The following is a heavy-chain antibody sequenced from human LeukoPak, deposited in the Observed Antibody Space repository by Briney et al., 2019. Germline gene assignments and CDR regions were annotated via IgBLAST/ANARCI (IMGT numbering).Heavy chain of an antibody. CDR2: IKHDGSEE. V-gene: IGHV3-7*05. J-gene: IGHJ4*02. D-gene: IGHD3-22*01. Sequence: GGSLRLSCAASGFTFSRSWMSWVRQAPGKGLEWLANIKHDGSEEFYVDSLKGRFTISRDNAKNSLYLQMNSLRAEDTAIYYCAKVGYDSSGYYNFYFDYWGQGTLVTVSS. CDR3: AKVGYDSSGYYNFYFDY. CDR1: GFTFSRSW.